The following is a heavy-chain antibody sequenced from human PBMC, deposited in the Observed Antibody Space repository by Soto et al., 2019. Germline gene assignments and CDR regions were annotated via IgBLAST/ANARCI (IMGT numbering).Heavy chain of an antibody. CDR2: ITADGGT. J-gene: IGHJ3*02. V-gene: IGHV3-23*01. CDR1: GFTVSSHA. D-gene: IGHD2-15*01. CDR3: APHVSCSGVSCQYDAFAI. Sequence: EVQVLESGGGLVQPGGSLRLSCEGSGFTVSSHAMTWIRQAPGKGPEWVSTITADGGTYYADSVKGRFAMSRDTSEKILYLQMNGLGAEDTAAYYCAPHVSCSGVSCQYDAFAIRGQGTMVTVSS.